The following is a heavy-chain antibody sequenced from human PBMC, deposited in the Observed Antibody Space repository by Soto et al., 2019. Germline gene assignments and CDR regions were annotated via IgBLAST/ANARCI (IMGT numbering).Heavy chain of an antibody. Sequence: QLQLVQSGGEVKKPGASVKVSCKASGCTFTNYGISWVRQAPGQGLEWMGWISAYSGNTNYAQKFQGRVTMTTDTSTSTAYMELRSLRSDDTAVYYCARVGATTGKTSNDYWGQGTLVTVSS. CDR3: ARVGATTGKTSNDY. V-gene: IGHV1-18*01. D-gene: IGHD1-26*01. J-gene: IGHJ4*02. CDR2: ISAYSGNT. CDR1: GCTFTNYG.